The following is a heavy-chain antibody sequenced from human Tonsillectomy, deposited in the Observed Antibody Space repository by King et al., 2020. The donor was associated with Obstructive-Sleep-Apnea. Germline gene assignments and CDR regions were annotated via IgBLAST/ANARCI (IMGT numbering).Heavy chain of an antibody. CDR2: IFSNDEK. CDR3: ARSKNTAMVSYYGMDV. CDR1: GFSLSTARMG. V-gene: IGHV2-26*01. Sequence: TLKESGPVLVKPTETLTLTCTVSGFSLSTARMGVSWIRQPPGKPLEWLSHIFSNDEKSYSTSLKSRLTISKNNSKSQVVLTMTNMDPVDTATYYCARSKNTAMVSYYGMDVWGQGTTVTVSS. D-gene: IGHD5-18*01. J-gene: IGHJ6*02.